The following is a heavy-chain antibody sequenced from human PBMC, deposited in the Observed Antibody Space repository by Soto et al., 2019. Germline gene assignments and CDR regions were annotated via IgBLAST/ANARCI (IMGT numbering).Heavy chain of an antibody. CDR1: GFSFSRYG. J-gene: IGHJ4*02. CDR2: IWYDGSNK. D-gene: IGHD3-22*01. CDR3: AKDRSGYWPSY. V-gene: IGHV3-33*06. Sequence: PGGSLRLSCAASGFSFSRYGIHWVRQAPGKGLEWVALIWYDGSNKYYADSVKGRFTISRDNSKNTLYLQMNSLRAEDTAVYYCAKDRSGYWPSYWGQGTLVTVSS.